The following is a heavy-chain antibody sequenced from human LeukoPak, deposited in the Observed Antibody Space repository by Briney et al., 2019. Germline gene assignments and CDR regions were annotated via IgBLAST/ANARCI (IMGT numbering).Heavy chain of an antibody. CDR2: INHSGST. D-gene: IGHD3-10*01. CDR3: ARGFKGSGSYYNSPYFDY. CDR1: GGSFSGYY. Sequence: PSETLSLTCAVYGGSFSGYYWSWIRQPPGKGLEWIGEINHSGSTNYNPSLKSRVTISVDTSKNQFSLKLSSVTAADTAVYYCARGFKGSGSYYNSPYFDYWGQATLVTVSS. V-gene: IGHV4-34*01. J-gene: IGHJ4*02.